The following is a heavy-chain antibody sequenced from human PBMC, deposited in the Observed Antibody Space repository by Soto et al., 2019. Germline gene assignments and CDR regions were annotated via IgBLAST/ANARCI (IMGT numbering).Heavy chain of an antibody. CDR1: GFTLTSSA. CDR2: IVVGSGNT. D-gene: IGHD2-2*01. J-gene: IGHJ3*02. V-gene: IGHV1-58*01. Sequence: SVKVSCKASGFTLTSSAVQWVRQARGQRLEWIGWIVVGSGNTLYAQKFQGRVTMTEDTSTDTAYMELSSLRSEDTAVYYCATSHLLLGAFDIWGQGTVVTVSS. CDR3: ATSHLLLGAFDI.